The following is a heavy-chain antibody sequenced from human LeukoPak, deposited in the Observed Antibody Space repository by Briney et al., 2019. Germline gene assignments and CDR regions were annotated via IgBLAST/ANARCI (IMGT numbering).Heavy chain of an antibody. Sequence: ASVKVSCKASGYTFTGYHMHWVRQAPGQGLEWMGWINPNSGGTNYAQKFQGRVTMTRDTSISTAYMELSRLRSDDTAVYYCARDYKRPTYYDILAGSYFDYWGQGTLVTVSS. CDR1: GYTFTGYH. J-gene: IGHJ4*02. D-gene: IGHD3-9*01. V-gene: IGHV1-2*02. CDR2: INPNSGGT. CDR3: ARDYKRPTYYDILAGSYFDY.